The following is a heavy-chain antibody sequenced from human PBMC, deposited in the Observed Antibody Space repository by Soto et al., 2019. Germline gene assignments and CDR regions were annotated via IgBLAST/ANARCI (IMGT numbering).Heavy chain of an antibody. CDR3: ARAYLSGKDFRCGYFPSYYSYGLDV. D-gene: IGHD3-3*01. CDR1: AFTFSSYG. Sequence: QVQLVESGGGVVQPGRSLRLSCAASAFTFSSYGMHWDRQAPGKGLEWVSVISSDGTNKYYADSVKGRFTISRDNSKNLMFRKVDSLRAENTAVYYFARAYLSGKDFRCGYFPSYYSYGLDVWGQGTPVTVSS. J-gene: IGHJ6*02. V-gene: IGHV3-30-3*01. CDR2: ISSDGTNK.